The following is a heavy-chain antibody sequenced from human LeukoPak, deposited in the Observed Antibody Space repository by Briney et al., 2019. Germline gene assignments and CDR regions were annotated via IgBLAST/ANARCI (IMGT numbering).Heavy chain of an antibody. V-gene: IGHV3-21*01. CDR3: ARGGRYSSSWFDY. Sequence: GGSLRLSCAASGFTFSSYSMNWVRQAPGKGLEWVSSISSSSSYIYYADSVKGRFTISRDNAKNSLYLQMNSLGAEDTAVYYCARGGRYSSSWFDYWGQGTLVTVSS. D-gene: IGHD6-13*01. CDR1: GFTFSSYS. CDR2: ISSSSSYI. J-gene: IGHJ4*02.